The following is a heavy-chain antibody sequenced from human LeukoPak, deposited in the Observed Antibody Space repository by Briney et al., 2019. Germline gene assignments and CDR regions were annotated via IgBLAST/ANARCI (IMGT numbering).Heavy chain of an antibody. V-gene: IGHV3-7*01. D-gene: IGHD1-26*01. J-gene: IGHJ4*02. CDR2: IKQDGSEK. CDR3: ARVSKVGALDY. CDR1: GFTFSSYW. Sequence: GGSLRLSCAASGFTFSSYWMSWVRQAPGEGLEWVANIKQDGSEKYYVDSVKGRFTISRDNAKNSLYLQMNSLRAEDTAVYYCARVSKVGALDYWGQGTLVTVSS.